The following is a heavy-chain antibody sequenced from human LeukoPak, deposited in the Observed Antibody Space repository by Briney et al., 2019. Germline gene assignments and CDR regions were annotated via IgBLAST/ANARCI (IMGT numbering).Heavy chain of an antibody. V-gene: IGHV4-59*12. CDR1: GGSISSYY. Sequence: PSETLSLTCTVSGGSISSYYWSWIRQPPGKGLEWIGSISYSGNTDYNPSLKSRLTISVDTSKNQFSLKLSSVTAADTAVYYCARGGCSSTSCYPRYFDYWGQGTLVTVSS. D-gene: IGHD2-2*01. CDR2: ISYSGNT. CDR3: ARGGCSSTSCYPRYFDY. J-gene: IGHJ4*02.